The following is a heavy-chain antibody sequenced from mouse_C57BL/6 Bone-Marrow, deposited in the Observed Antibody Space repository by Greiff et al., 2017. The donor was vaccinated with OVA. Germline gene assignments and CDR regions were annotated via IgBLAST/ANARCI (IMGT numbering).Heavy chain of an antibody. CDR3: AKTGTFYYAMDY. CDR1: GFTFSSYA. CDR2: ISDGGSYT. D-gene: IGHD4-1*01. V-gene: IGHV5-4*01. J-gene: IGHJ4*01. Sequence: EVQVVESGGGLVKPGGSLKLSCAASGFTFSSYAMSWVRQTPEKRLEWVATISDGGSYTYYPDNVKGRFTISRDNAKNNLYLQMSHLKSEDTAMYYCAKTGTFYYAMDYWGQGTSVTVSS.